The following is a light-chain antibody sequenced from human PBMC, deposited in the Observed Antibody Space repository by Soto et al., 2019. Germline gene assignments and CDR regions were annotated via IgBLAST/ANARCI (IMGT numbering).Light chain of an antibody. CDR3: QQYGTSPYT. Sequence: EIVLTQSPGTLSLSPGERATLSCRASQSVSSRYLVWYQQKPGQAPRLLMSGASSRATGIPDRFSSSGSGTDFTLTISRLEPEDFAVYYCQQYGTSPYTFGQGTKLEIK. V-gene: IGKV3-20*01. J-gene: IGKJ2*01. CDR1: QSVSSRY. CDR2: GAS.